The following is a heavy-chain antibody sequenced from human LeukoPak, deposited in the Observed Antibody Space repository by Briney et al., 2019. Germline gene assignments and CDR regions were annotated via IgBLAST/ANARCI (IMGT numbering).Heavy chain of an antibody. J-gene: IGHJ4*02. CDR1: GVSSSSHY. D-gene: IGHD2-15*01. CDR3: AIRPLGYCSGGTCRDY. CDR2: VHYSGGT. V-gene: IGHV4-59*11. Sequence: SETLSLTCTVSGVSSSSHYWTWIRQPPAKGLGWIGCVHYSGGTKYNPSFNSRVTISLDTSKNQFSLRLSSVTAADTAVYYCAIRPLGYCSGGTCRDYWGQGTLVAVSS.